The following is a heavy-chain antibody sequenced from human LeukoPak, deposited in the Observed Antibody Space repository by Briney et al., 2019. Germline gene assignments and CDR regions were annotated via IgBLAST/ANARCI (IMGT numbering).Heavy chain of an antibody. V-gene: IGHV1-2*02. CDR3: ARAGSGYYDSSGYYYSGYYYYMDV. CDR2: INPNSGGT. D-gene: IGHD3-22*01. J-gene: IGHJ6*03. Sequence: ASVKVSCKASGYTFTGYYMHWVRQAPGQGLEWMGWINPNSGGTNYAQKFQGRVTMTRDTSISTAYMELSRLRSDDTAVYYCARAGSGYYDSSGYYYSGYYYYMDVWGKGTTVTISS. CDR1: GYTFTGYY.